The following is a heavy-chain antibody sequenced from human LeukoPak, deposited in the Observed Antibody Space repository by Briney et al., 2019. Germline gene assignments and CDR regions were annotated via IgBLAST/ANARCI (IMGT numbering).Heavy chain of an antibody. V-gene: IGHV3-9*01. J-gene: IGHJ3*02. CDR3: AKDYRITGTTPFPYDAFDI. CDR2: ISWNSGSI. Sequence: PGGSLRLSCAASGFTFDDYAMHWVRHAPGKGLEWVSGISWNSGSIGYADSVKGRFTISRDNAKNSLYLQMNSLSAEDTALYYCAKDYRITGTTPFPYDAFDIWGQGTMVTVSS. D-gene: IGHD1-20*01. CDR1: GFTFDDYA.